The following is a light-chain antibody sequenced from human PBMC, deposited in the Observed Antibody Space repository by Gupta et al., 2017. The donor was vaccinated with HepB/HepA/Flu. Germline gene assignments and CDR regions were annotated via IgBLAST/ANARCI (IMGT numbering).Light chain of an antibody. Sequence: QSALTQSPSASGSPGQSVAISCTGTSSDVGAYNFVSWYQQHPGKAPKLLIYEVNKRPSGVPDRFSGSKSGNTASLTVSGLQAEDETDYFCSSYAGSSDYWVFGGGTKLTVL. J-gene: IGLJ3*02. CDR3: SSYAGSSDYWV. CDR2: EVN. CDR1: SSDVGAYNF. V-gene: IGLV2-8*01.